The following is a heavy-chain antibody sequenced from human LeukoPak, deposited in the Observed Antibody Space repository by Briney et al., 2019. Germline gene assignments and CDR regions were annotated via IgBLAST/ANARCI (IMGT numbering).Heavy chain of an antibody. J-gene: IGHJ4*02. D-gene: IGHD3-10*01. CDR2: IIPILGIA. CDR1: GGTFSSYA. V-gene: IGHV1-69*04. CDR3: ARHSTPGFGEHKYFDY. Sequence: ASVKVSCKGSGGTFSSYAISWVRQAPGQGLEWMGRIIPILGIANYAQKFQGRVTITADKSTSTAYMELSSLRSEDTAVYYCARHSTPGFGEHKYFDYWGQGTLVTVSS.